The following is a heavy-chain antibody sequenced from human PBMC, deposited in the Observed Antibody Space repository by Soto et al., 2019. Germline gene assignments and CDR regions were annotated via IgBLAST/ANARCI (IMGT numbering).Heavy chain of an antibody. CDR1: GGSFSGYY. CDR3: ARVRLVMIWFGGGDWFVP. Sequence: SETLSLTCAVYGGSFSGYYWSWIRQPPGKGLEWIGEINHSGSTNYNPSLKSRVTISVDTSKNQFSLKLSSVTAADTAVYYCARVRLVMIWFGGGDWFVPWAPGIRVTF. CDR2: INHSGST. J-gene: IGHJ5*02. D-gene: IGHD3-10*01. V-gene: IGHV4-34*01.